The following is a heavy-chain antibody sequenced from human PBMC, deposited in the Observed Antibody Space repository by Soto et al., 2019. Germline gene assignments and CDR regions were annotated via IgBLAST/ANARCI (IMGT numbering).Heavy chain of an antibody. CDR1: GGSISSYY. D-gene: IGHD3-3*01. Sequence: SETLSLTCTVSGGSISSYYWSWIRQPPGKGLEWIGYIYYSGSTNYNPSLKSRVTISVDTSKNQFSLKLSSVTAADTAVYYCARVGGWTYYDFWSGLNWFDPWGQGTLVTVSS. V-gene: IGHV4-59*01. J-gene: IGHJ5*02. CDR3: ARVGGWTYYDFWSGLNWFDP. CDR2: IYYSGST.